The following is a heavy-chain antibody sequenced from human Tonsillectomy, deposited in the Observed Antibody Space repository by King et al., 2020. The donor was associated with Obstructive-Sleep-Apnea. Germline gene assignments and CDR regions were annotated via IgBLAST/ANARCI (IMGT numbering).Heavy chain of an antibody. CDR3: AREWSSSWYDGGAPYGMDV. CDR1: GGSISSYY. D-gene: IGHD6-13*01. J-gene: IGHJ6*02. CDR2: IYYSGST. Sequence: QLQESGPGLVKPSETLSLTCNVSGGSISSYYWSWIRQPPGKRLEWIGFIYYSGSTNYNPSLRSRVTISVDTSKNQFSLNLSSVTAADTAVYYCAREWSSSWYDGGAPYGMDVWGQGTTVIVSS. V-gene: IGHV4-59*01.